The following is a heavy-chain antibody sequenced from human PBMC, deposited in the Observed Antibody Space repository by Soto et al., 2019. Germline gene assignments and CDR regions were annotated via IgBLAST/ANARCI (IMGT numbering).Heavy chain of an antibody. CDR1: GGSISSYY. V-gene: IGHV4-59*01. CDR2: IYYSGST. D-gene: IGHD3-10*01. Sequence: PSETLFLTCTVSGGSISSYYWSWIRQPPGKGLEWIGYIYYSGSTNYNPSLKSRVTISVDTSKNQFSLKLSSVTAADTAVYYCARAPYYGSGRLDYWGQGTLITVSS. J-gene: IGHJ4*02. CDR3: ARAPYYGSGRLDY.